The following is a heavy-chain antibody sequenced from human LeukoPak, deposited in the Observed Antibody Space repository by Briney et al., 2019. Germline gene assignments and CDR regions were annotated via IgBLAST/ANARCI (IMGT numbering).Heavy chain of an antibody. CDR2: IYTSGST. CDR1: RGSIYSFY. J-gene: IGHJ4*02. CDR3: ARDLRSRDSSGYYFSFDY. V-gene: IGHV4-4*07. Sequence: SETLSLTCTVSRGSIYSFYWTWIRQPAGKGLEWIGRIYTSGSTNYNPSLKSRVTMSVDTSKNQFSLRLSSVTAADTAVYYCARDLRSRDSSGYYFSFDYWGQGTLVTVSS. D-gene: IGHD3-22*01.